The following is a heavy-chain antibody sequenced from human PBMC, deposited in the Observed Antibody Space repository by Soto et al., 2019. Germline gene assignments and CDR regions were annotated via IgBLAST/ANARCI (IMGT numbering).Heavy chain of an antibody. J-gene: IGHJ5*02. Sequence: ASVKVSCKASGYTFTSYYMHWVRQAPGQGLEWMGIINPSGGNTNYAQKLQGRVTMTTDTSTSTAYMELRGLRSDDTAVYYCARDRYYYGSGSYYISWFDPWGQGTLVTVSS. CDR2: INPSGGNT. CDR3: ARDRYYYGSGSYYISWFDP. CDR1: GYTFTSYY. V-gene: IGHV1-46*01. D-gene: IGHD3-10*01.